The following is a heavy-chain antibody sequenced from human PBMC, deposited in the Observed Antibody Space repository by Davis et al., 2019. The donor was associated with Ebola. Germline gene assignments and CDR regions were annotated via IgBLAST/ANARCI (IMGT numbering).Heavy chain of an antibody. CDR2: INAAKGNT. D-gene: IGHD1-26*01. J-gene: IGHJ4*02. V-gene: IGHV1-3*01. Sequence: ASVKVSCKASGGTFSSYAISWVRQAPGQGLEWMGLINAAKGNTKYSQKFQGRVTMTRDTSAGTAYMEMSSLTSEDTAVYYCARTFVGGWLFDYWGQGTLVTVSS. CDR1: GGTFSSYA. CDR3: ARTFVGGWLFDY.